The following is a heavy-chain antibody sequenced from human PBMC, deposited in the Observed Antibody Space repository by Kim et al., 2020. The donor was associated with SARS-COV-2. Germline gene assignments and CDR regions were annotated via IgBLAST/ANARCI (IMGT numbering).Heavy chain of an antibody. D-gene: IGHD3-3*01. Sequence: YAQKFQGRVTMTRDTSTSTVYMELSSLRSEDTAVYYCARGGYDFWSGYGYWGQGTLVTVSS. J-gene: IGHJ4*02. CDR3: ARGGYDFWSGYGY. V-gene: IGHV1-46*01.